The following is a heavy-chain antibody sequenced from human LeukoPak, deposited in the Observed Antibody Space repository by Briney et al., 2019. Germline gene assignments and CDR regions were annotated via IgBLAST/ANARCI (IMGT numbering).Heavy chain of an antibody. CDR1: GCTFSNYG. CDR2: ISYEGRTM. Sequence: GGSLRLSCAGAGCTFSNYGMHWVRQAPGKGLEWLAVISYEGRTMYYADSVKGRFTISRDNSRNTLFLHMNSLSPDDTAVYYCAKEGTAQISTWYDNWGQGTLVTVSS. D-gene: IGHD2-2*01. CDR3: AKEGTAQISTWYDN. J-gene: IGHJ4*02. V-gene: IGHV3-30*18.